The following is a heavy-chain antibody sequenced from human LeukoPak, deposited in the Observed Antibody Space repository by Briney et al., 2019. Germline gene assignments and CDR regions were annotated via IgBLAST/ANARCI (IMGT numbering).Heavy chain of an antibody. D-gene: IGHD1/OR15-1a*01. CDR1: GGSISGYY. CDR2: ITGSGSGST. Sequence: PSETLSLTCTVSGGSISGYYWGWIRQPSGKGLEWIGIITGSGSGSTQYTPTLHRRVTVTVATTNKQCSLKVSSVTAADTAVYYNASDLRTAPYGWFDTWGDGTLVTVSS. V-gene: IGHV4-4*07. CDR3: ASDLRTAPYGWFDT. J-gene: IGHJ5*01.